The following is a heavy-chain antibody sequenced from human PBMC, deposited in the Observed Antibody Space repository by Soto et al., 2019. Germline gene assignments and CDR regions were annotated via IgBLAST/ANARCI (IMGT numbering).Heavy chain of an antibody. D-gene: IGHD2-15*01. V-gene: IGHV3-30*18. CDR1: GFTFSSYG. J-gene: IGHJ4*02. CDR3: AKETYSVPLDY. CDR2: ISYDGRNK. Sequence: QVQLVESGGGVVQPGRSLRLSCAASGFTFSSYGMHWVRQAPGKGLEWVAVISYDGRNKYYADSVKGRFTISRDNSKNTLDLQMISLRAEDTAVYYCAKETYSVPLDYGGQGTLVTVSS.